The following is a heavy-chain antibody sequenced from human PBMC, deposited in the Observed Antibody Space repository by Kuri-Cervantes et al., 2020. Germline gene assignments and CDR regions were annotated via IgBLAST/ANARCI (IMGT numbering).Heavy chain of an antibody. Sequence: GSLRLSCAVYGGSFSGYYWSWICQPPGKGLEWIGKINHSGSTNYNPSLKSRVTISVDTSKNQFSLKLSSVTAADTAVYYCASIGSEGILWGQGTMVTVSS. CDR2: INHSGST. V-gene: IGHV4-34*01. CDR3: ASIGSEGIL. CDR1: GGSFSGYY. D-gene: IGHD3-3*01. J-gene: IGHJ3*01.